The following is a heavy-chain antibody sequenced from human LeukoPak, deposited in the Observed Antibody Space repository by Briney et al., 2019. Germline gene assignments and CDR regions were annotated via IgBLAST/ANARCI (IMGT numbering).Heavy chain of an antibody. D-gene: IGHD2-15*01. V-gene: IGHV1-8*01. J-gene: IGHJ4*02. CDR2: MNPNSGNT. CDR1: GHFNSYD. CDR3: ARGPGLLRTMPFDY. Sequence: ASVKVSCKASGHFNSYDINWVRQATGQGLEWMGWMNPNSGNTGYAQKFQGRVTMTRNTSITTAYMELSSLRSEDTAVYYCARGPGLLRTMPFDYWGQGTLVTVSS.